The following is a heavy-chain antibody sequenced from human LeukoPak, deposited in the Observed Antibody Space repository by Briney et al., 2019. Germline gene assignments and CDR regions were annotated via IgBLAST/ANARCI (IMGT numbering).Heavy chain of an antibody. CDR3: AGGGGFDI. J-gene: IGHJ3*02. CDR2: IYYSGST. CDR1: GGSISSSSYY. Sequence: SETLSLTCTVSGGSISSSSYYWGWIRQPPGKGLEWFGSIYYSGSTYYNPSLKSRVTISVDTSKNQFSLKLSSVTAADTAVYYCAGGGGFDIWGQGTMVTVSS. D-gene: IGHD3-16*01. V-gene: IGHV4-39*01.